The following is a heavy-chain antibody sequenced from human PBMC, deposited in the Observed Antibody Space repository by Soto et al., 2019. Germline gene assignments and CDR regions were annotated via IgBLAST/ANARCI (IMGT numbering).Heavy chain of an antibody. V-gene: IGHV3-33*01. J-gene: IGHJ4*02. Sequence: GGSLTLSCGALGFTFSSYGMHWVRQAPGKGLEWVAVIWYDGSNKYYADSVKGRFTISRDNSKNTLYLQMNSLRAEDTAVYYCARVHKAYSSGWFPSQAFDYWGQGTLVTVSS. D-gene: IGHD6-19*01. CDR3: ARVHKAYSSGWFPSQAFDY. CDR2: IWYDGSNK. CDR1: GFTFSSYG.